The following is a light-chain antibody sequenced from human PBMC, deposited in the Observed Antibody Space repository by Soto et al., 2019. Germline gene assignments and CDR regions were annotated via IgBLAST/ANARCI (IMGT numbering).Light chain of an antibody. J-gene: IGLJ3*02. CDR3: SSHAGINNVV. CDR1: SSDVGGYNY. V-gene: IGLV2-8*01. Sequence: QSVLTQPPSASVSPGQSVTISCTGTSSDVGGYNYVSWYQQHPGKAPKLIIYEVTKRPSGVPDRFSGSKSGNTASLTVSGLLAEDEADYYCSSHAGINNVVFGGGPKLTVL. CDR2: EVT.